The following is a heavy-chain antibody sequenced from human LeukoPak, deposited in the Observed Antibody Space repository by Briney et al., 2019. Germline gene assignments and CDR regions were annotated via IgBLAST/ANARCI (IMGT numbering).Heavy chain of an antibody. Sequence: GGSLRLSCAASGFTFSNAWMSWVRQAPGKGLEWVGRIKSKTDGGTTDYAAPVKGRFTISRDDSKNTLYLQMNSLKTEDTAVYCCTTDITFVDAFDIWGQGTMVTVSS. CDR1: GFTFSNAW. D-gene: IGHD1-20*01. V-gene: IGHV3-15*01. CDR2: IKSKTDGGTT. CDR3: TTDITFVDAFDI. J-gene: IGHJ3*02.